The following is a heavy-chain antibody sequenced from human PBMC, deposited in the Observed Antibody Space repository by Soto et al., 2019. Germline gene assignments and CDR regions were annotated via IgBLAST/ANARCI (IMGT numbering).Heavy chain of an antibody. CDR1: GYTFTSYG. CDR3: ARDPRIVGATTEYYYYYGMDV. D-gene: IGHD1-26*01. Sequence: ASVKVSCKASGYTFTSYGISWVRQAPGQGLEWMGWISAYNGNTNYAQKLQGRVTMTTDTSTSTAYMELGSLRSDDTAVYYCARDPRIVGATTEYYYYYGMDVWGQGTTVTVSS. CDR2: ISAYNGNT. V-gene: IGHV1-18*01. J-gene: IGHJ6*02.